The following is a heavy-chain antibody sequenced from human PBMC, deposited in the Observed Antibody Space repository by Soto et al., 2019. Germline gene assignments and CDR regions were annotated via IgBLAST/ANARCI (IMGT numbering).Heavy chain of an antibody. J-gene: IGHJ4*02. Sequence: SLPSAASGVNFGKYLMHWVRQAPEKGLEWVAGIGASGDITWYADSVKGRLSISRDNSKNTLYLQLNSLRFEDTAVYYCAKDDFTDRGDDYFDYWGPGTLVTVSS. CDR3: AKDDFTDRGDDYFDY. CDR2: IGASGDIT. D-gene: IGHD2-21*02. V-gene: IGHV3-23*01. CDR1: GVNFGKYL.